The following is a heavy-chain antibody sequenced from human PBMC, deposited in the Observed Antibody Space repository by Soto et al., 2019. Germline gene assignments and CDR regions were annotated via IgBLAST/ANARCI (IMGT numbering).Heavy chain of an antibody. CDR1: GGSISSSSYY. CDR3: ASDFTYGDYVGY. V-gene: IGHV4-39*01. Sequence: PSETLSLTCTVSGGSISSSSYYWGWTRQPPGKGLEWIGSIYYSGSTYYNPSLKSRVTISVDTSKNQFSLKLSSVTAADTAVYYCASDFTYGDYVGYWGQGTLVTVSS. CDR2: IYYSGST. J-gene: IGHJ4*02. D-gene: IGHD4-17*01.